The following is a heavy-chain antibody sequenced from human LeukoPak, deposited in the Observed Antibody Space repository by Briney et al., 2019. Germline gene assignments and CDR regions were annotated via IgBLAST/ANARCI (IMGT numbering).Heavy chain of an antibody. V-gene: IGHV3-48*02. CDR3: VRDPDAFDF. Sequence: HPGGSLRLSCAASGFTFSSYSMNWVRQAPEKGLEWVAYIRSSGSPIYYADSVKGRFTISRDNAKNSLYLQMNSLRDEDTAVYYCVRDPDAFDFWGQGTLVTVSS. CDR2: IRSSGSPI. J-gene: IGHJ4*02. CDR1: GFTFSSYS.